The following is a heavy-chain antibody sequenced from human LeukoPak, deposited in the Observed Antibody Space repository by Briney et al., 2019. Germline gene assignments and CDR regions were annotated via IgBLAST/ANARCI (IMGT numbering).Heavy chain of an antibody. CDR3: ARATCSSTSCLYYFDY. V-gene: IGHV6-1*01. CDR2: KYYRSKWYN. Sequence: SQTLSLTCAISGDSVSSNSAAWNWIRQSPSRGLEWLGRKYYRSKWYNDYAVSVKSRITITTDTSKNQFSLQLNSVTPEDTAVYYCARATCSSTSCLYYFDYWGQGTLVTVSS. J-gene: IGHJ4*02. D-gene: IGHD2-2*01. CDR1: GDSVSSNSAA.